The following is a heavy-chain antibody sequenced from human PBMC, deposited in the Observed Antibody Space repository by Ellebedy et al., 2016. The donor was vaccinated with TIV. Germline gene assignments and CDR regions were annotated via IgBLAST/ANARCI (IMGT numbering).Heavy chain of an antibody. Sequence: GESLKISCSASGFTFSSYAMHWVRQAPGKGLEYVSAISSNGGSTYYADSVKGRFTISRDNSKNTLYLQMSSLRAEDTAVYYCVKDLGGGRYRLFDYWGQGTLVTVSS. CDR3: VKDLGGGRYRLFDY. V-gene: IGHV3-64D*06. CDR1: GFTFSSYA. CDR2: ISSNGGST. D-gene: IGHD3-16*02. J-gene: IGHJ4*02.